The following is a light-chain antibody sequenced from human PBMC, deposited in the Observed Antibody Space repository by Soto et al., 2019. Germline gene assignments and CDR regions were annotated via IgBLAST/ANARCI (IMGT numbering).Light chain of an antibody. V-gene: IGKV3-11*01. CDR1: QSVNSY. J-gene: IGKJ2*01. CDR2: DVS. Sequence: EIVLTQSPATLSLSPGERATLSCRASQSVNSYLAWYQQKPGQAPRLLIYDVSNRATGIPARFSGSGSGTDFTLTIRSLEPEDFAVYYCQQRSNWPPEYTFGQGTKLEIK. CDR3: QQRSNWPPEYT.